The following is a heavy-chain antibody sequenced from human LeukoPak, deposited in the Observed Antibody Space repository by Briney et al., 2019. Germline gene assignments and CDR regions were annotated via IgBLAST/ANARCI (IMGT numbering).Heavy chain of an antibody. CDR1: GGSISSYY. V-gene: IGHV4-59*01. CDR2: IYYSGST. Sequence: PSETLSLTCTVSGGSISSYYWSRIRQPPGKGLEWIGYIYYSGSTNYNPSLKSRVTISVDTSKNQFSLKLSSVTAADTAVYYCARWASPFGFDPWGQGALVTVSS. J-gene: IGHJ5*02. CDR3: ARWASPFGFDP. D-gene: IGHD1-26*01.